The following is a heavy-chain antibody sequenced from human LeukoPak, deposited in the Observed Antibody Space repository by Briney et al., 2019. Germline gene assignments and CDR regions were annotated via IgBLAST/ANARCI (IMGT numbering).Heavy chain of an antibody. CDR2: IRNKANSYTT. D-gene: IGHD2-8*01. CDR3: SKSPVGNVLDS. V-gene: IGHV3-72*01. Sequence: GGSRSPSCAVSGFTFGTHNMDGVRQAPGRGWEGLGRIRNKANSYTTEYAASVKGRFTVSRDDSKNSLYLQLNSLKTEDTAVYYCSKSPVGNVLDSWGQGTLVTVSS. J-gene: IGHJ5*01. CDR1: GFTFGTHN.